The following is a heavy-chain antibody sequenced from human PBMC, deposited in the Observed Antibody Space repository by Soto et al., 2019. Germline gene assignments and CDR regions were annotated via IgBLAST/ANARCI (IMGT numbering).Heavy chain of an antibody. J-gene: IGHJ4*02. CDR2: ISAYNGNT. V-gene: IGHV1-18*01. D-gene: IGHD6-13*01. CDR1: GYTFTSYG. Sequence: ASVKVSCKASGYTFTSYGISWVRQAPGQGLEWMGWISAYNGNTNYAQKLQGRVTMTTDTSTSTAYMELRSLRSDDTAVYYCARDPGYSSSWYLRDYWGQGTLVTVSS. CDR3: ARDPGYSSSWYLRDY.